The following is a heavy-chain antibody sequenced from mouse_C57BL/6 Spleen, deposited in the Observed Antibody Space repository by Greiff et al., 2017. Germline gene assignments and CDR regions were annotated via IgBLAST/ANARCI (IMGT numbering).Heavy chain of an antibody. D-gene: IGHD1-1*01. V-gene: IGHV5-9-1*02. CDR1: GFTFSSYA. CDR3: TRDLYYYGSSGYFDV. Sequence: EVKVEESGEGLVKPGGSLKLSCAASGFTFSSYAMSWVRQTPEKRLEWVAYISSGGDYIYYADTVKGRFTISRDNARNTLYLQMSSLKSEDTAMYYCTRDLYYYGSSGYFDVWGTGTTVTVSS. J-gene: IGHJ1*03. CDR2: ISSGGDYI.